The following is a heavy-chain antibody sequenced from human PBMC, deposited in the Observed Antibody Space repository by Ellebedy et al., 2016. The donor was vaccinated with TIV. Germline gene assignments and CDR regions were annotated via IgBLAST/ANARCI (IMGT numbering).Heavy chain of an antibody. D-gene: IGHD5-12*01. CDR2: IDPRDSYT. Sequence: PGGSLRLSCKGSGYNFTSYYISWVRQMPGKGLEWMGRIDPRDSYTNYSPSFQGHVTISADKSISTAYLQWNSLKASDTAMYYCAARLATIDYWGQGILVTVSS. CDR3: AARLATIDY. CDR1: GYNFTSYY. J-gene: IGHJ4*02. V-gene: IGHV5-10-1*01.